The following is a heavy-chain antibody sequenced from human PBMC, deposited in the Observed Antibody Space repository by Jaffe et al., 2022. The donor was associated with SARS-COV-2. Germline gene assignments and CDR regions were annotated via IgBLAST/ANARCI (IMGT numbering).Heavy chain of an antibody. D-gene: IGHD2-2*01. V-gene: IGHV3-74*01. CDR2: ISHDGSSI. CDR1: GFTYRDYW. CDR3: VRPMLPAWNWFGS. J-gene: IGHJ5*01. Sequence: EVQLVESGGGLAQPGGSLRLSCAASGFTYRDYWMHWVRQAPGKGLIWVARISHDGSSITYADSVKGRFTISRDNAKNTLYLQMNRLRAEDTAVYYCVRPMLPAWNWFGSWGQGTLVSVSS.